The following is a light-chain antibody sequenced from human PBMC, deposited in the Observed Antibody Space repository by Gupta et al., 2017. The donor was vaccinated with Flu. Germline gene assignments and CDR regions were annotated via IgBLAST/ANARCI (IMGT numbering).Light chain of an antibody. CDR2: AAS. Sequence: DIQMTQSPSSLSASVGDRVTITCRASQSISSCLSWYQQKPGKATKLLIYAASSLQSGVPSRFSGSGSGTDFILTISSLHPEDFATYYCQQNDSTPRTFGPGTKVEIK. CDR1: QSISSC. J-gene: IGKJ1*01. CDR3: QQNDSTPRT. V-gene: IGKV1-39*01.